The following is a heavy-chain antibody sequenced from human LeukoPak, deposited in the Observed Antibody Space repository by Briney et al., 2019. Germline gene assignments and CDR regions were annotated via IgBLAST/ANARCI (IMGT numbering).Heavy chain of an antibody. CDR3: ARDVAVAGKFDY. V-gene: IGHV3-21*01. J-gene: IGHJ4*02. CDR2: ISSSSTYI. CDR1: GFTFSSYE. Sequence: GGSLRLSCAASGFTFSSYEMNWVRQAPGKGLEWVSSISSSSTYIYYADSVKGRFTVTRDNAKNSLYLQMNSLRAEDTAVYYCARDVAVAGKFDYWGQGTLVTVSS. D-gene: IGHD6-19*01.